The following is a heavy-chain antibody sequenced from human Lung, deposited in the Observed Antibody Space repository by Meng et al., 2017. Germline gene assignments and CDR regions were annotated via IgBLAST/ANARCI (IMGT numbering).Heavy chain of an antibody. CDR2: ITGDGSST. CDR3: ARGGVTTDD. CDR1: GFTFSTHW. V-gene: IGHV3-74*01. J-gene: IGHJ4*02. Sequence: ESGVGLFQAGGSLSFSCAASGFTFSTHWMHWVRQAPGKGLEWVSRITGDGSSTIYADSVQGRFTMSRDNAKNTLSLQMNSLRAEDTAVYYCARGGVTTDDWGQGTLVTVSS. D-gene: IGHD4-17*01.